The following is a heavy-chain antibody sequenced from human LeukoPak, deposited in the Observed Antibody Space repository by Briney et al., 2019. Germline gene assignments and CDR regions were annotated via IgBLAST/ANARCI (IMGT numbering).Heavy chain of an antibody. CDR1: GGSISSSSHS. V-gene: IGHV4-39*01. CDR3: QSLGSGNWIGNWFDP. CDR2: IYYTGRT. J-gene: IGHJ5*02. Sequence: PSETLSLTCTVSGGSISSSSHSWVWIRQPPGKGLEWTGTIYYTGRTYYNPSLESRLTISVDTSKNQFSLKLTSVTAADTAIYCAQSLGSGNWIGNWFDPWGQGTLVTVSS. D-gene: IGHD1-1*01.